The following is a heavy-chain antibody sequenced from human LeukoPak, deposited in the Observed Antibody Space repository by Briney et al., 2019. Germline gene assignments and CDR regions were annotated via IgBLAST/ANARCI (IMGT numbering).Heavy chain of an antibody. D-gene: IGHD6-19*01. Sequence: SETLSLTCTVSGGSISSSSYYWGWIRQPPGKGLGWIGSIYYSGSTYYNPSLKSRVTISVDTSKNQFSLKLSSVTAADTAVYYCARLPVAGMGLYYYYMDVWGKGTTVTISS. V-gene: IGHV4-39*07. CDR3: ARLPVAGMGLYYYYMDV. J-gene: IGHJ6*03. CDR1: GGSISSSSYY. CDR2: IYYSGST.